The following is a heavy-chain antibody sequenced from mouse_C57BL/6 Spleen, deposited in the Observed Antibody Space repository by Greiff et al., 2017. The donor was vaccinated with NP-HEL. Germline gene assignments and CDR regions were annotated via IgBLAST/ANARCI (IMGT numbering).Heavy chain of an antibody. Sequence: QVQLQQSGAELVKPGASVKLSCKASGYTFTSYWMHWVKQRPGRGLEWIGRIDPTSGGTKYNEKFKSKATLTVDKPSSTAYMQLSSLTSEDSAVYYCARGLGKREVYFDDWGQGTTLTVSS. J-gene: IGHJ2*01. CDR2: IDPTSGGT. V-gene: IGHV1-72*01. CDR3: ARGLGKREVYFDD. D-gene: IGHD3-3*01. CDR1: GYTFTSYW.